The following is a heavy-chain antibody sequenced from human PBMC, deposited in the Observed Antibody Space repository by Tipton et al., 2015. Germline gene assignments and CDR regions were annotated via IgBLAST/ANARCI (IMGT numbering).Heavy chain of an antibody. V-gene: IGHV4-38-2*01. CDR2: INHVGDT. Sequence: TLSLTCAVSNYSISSGYYWGWIRQPPGKGLEWVGEINHVGDTNYNPSLKSRVTMSRDTSKNQFSLKMNSMTASDTAVYYCARARGRHGGLFDSWGQGILVTVSP. J-gene: IGHJ4*02. D-gene: IGHD4-23*01. CDR3: ARARGRHGGLFDS. CDR1: NYSISSGYY.